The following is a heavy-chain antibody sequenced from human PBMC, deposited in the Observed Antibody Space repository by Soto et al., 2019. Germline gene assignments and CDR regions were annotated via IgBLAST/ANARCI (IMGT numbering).Heavy chain of an antibody. CDR3: VREDDGGDRDYYGLDV. CDR1: GGSISVEHYH. V-gene: IGHV4-30-4*01. Sequence: QVQLQESDPGLVRPSQTLSLTCTVSGGSISVEHYHWTWIRQPPGKGLEWIGYIHYSGSFYYNPSLQSRLSLSVDTSKNLFSLNLASVTAADTAVYFCVREDDGGDRDYYGLDVWGQGTTVTVSS. J-gene: IGHJ6*02. D-gene: IGHD2-21*02. CDR2: IHYSGSF.